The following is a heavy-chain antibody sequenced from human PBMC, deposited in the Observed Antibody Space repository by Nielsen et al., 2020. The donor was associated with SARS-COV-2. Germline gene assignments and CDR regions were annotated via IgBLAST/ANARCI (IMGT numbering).Heavy chain of an antibody. CDR1: GYTFTSYG. Sequence: ASVKVSCKASGYTFTSYGISWVRQAPGQGLEWMGWISAYNGNTNYAQKFQGRVTMTRDTSISTAYMELSRLRSDDTAVYYCARGLAGMDVWGQGTTVTVSS. D-gene: IGHD6-19*01. CDR2: ISAYNGNT. J-gene: IGHJ6*02. V-gene: IGHV1-18*01. CDR3: ARGLAGMDV.